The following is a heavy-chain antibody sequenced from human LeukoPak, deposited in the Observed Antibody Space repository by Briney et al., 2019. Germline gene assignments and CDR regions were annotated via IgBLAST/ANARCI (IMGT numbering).Heavy chain of an antibody. V-gene: IGHV3-43*02. D-gene: IGHD3-10*01. CDR3: AKDIGEQWFFDY. CDR2: ISGDGGST. J-gene: IGHJ4*02. CDR1: GFTFDDSA. Sequence: PGGSLRLSCATSGFTFDDSAMHWVRQAPGKGLEWVSRISGDGGSTYYADSVKGRFTISRDNSKNSLYLQMNSLRTEDTALYYCAKDIGEQWFFDYWGQGTLVTVSS.